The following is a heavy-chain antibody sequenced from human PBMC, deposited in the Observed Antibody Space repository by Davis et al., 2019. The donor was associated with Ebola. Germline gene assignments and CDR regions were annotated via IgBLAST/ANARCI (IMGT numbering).Heavy chain of an antibody. CDR1: GFTFSNYA. J-gene: IGHJ4*02. V-gene: IGHV3-23*01. D-gene: IGHD4-11*01. CDR3: TITDYSSPEY. CDR2: ISGNGDTT. Sequence: GESLKISCAASGFTFSNYAMSWVRQAPGRGLEWVSAISGNGDTTYYAGSVKGRVTISRDNSKNTLYLHMNSLRDEDTAIYYCTITDYSSPEYWGQGTLVTVSS.